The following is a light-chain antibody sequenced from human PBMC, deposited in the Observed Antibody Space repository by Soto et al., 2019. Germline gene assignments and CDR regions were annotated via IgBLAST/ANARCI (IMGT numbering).Light chain of an antibody. CDR3: QQYVHWPPGA. Sequence: EIVLTQSPATLPVSPWERVTLSFRASQSVSSSLAWYQQRPGQAPRLLIYDTSTRAAGIAARFSGSGSGTEFTLTISSLQSEDSAVYYCQQYVHWPPGAFGQGTKVDIK. CDR1: QSVSSS. J-gene: IGKJ1*01. CDR2: DTS. V-gene: IGKV3-15*01.